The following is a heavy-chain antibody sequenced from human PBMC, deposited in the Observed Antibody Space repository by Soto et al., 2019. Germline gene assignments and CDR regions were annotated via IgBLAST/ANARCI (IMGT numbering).Heavy chain of an antibody. V-gene: IGHV1-69*06. CDR1: GGTFSSYA. CDR3: AREVMATNPHYYGMDV. J-gene: IGHJ6*02. CDR2: IIPIFGTA. Sequence: QVQLVQSGAEVKKPGSSVKVSCKGSGGTFSSYAISWVRQAPGQGLEWMGGIIPIFGTANYAQKFQGRVTITADKSTSTAYMELSSPRSEDTAVYYCAREVMATNPHYYGMDVWGQGTTVTVSS. D-gene: IGHD2-21*01.